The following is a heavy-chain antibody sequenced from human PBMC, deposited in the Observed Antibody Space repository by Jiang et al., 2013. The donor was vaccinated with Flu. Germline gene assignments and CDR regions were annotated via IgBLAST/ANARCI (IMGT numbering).Heavy chain of an antibody. CDR3: ARGRYYYDSGSDYKGFDY. CDR2: IYYSGST. D-gene: IGHD3-10*01. Sequence: LLKPSETLSLTCTVSGASISSYFWSWIRQPPGKGLEWIGCIYYSGSTNYNPSLKSRVTISVDTSKNQFSLKLSSVTAADTAVYYCARGRYYYDSGSDYKGFDYWGQGTLVTVSS. J-gene: IGHJ4*02. V-gene: IGHV4-59*01. CDR1: GASISSYF.